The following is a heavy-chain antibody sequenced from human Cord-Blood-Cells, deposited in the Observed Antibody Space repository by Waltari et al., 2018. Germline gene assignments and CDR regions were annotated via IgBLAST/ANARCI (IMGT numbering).Heavy chain of an antibody. CDR2: TYYRSKWYN. V-gene: IGHV6-1*01. CDR3: ALGGSGSYFYY. CDR1: GDRVSSHSSP. Sequence: QVQLQQSGPGLVKPSETLSPPCAISGDRVSSHSSPWKWLRQSPSRGLEWPGRTYYRSKWYNDYAVSVKSRITINPDASKTQFSLQLNAVTPEDTAVYYCALGGSGSYFYYWGQGTLVTVSS. D-gene: IGHD1-26*01. J-gene: IGHJ4*02.